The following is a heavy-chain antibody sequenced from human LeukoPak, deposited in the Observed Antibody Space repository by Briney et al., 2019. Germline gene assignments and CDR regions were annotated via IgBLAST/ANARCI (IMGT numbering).Heavy chain of an antibody. D-gene: IGHD4-17*01. Sequence: ASVKVSCKASGYSFTSYYMHWVRQAPGQGLEWMGIINPSGGATSSAQKFQGRVTMTRDTSTSTVYMELSSPRSEDTAVYYCARDYGDYALDSWGQGTLVTVSS. V-gene: IGHV1-46*01. CDR1: GYSFTSYY. CDR3: ARDYGDYALDS. J-gene: IGHJ4*02. CDR2: INPSGGAT.